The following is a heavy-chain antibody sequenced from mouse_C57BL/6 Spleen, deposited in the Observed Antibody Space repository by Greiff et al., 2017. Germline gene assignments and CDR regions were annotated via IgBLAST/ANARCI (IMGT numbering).Heavy chain of an antibody. CDR1: GYTFTSYG. V-gene: IGHV1-81*01. CDR3: ALCGSSFFLRSWFAY. Sequence: VKLVESGAELARPGASVKLSCKASGYTFTSYGISWVKQRTGQGLAWIGEIYPRSGNTYYNEKFKGKATLTADKSSSTAYMELRSLTSEDSAVYFCALCGSSFFLRSWFAYWGQGTLVTVSA. D-gene: IGHD1-1*01. CDR2: IYPRSGNT. J-gene: IGHJ3*01.